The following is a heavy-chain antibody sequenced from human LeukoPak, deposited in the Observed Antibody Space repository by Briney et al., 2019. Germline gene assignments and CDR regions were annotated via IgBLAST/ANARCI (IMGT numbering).Heavy chain of an antibody. D-gene: IGHD6-6*01. CDR1: GGTFSSYA. Sequence: SVKVSCKASGGTFSSYAISWVRQAPGQGLEWMGGIIPIFGTANYAQKFQGRVTITADESTSTAYMELSSLRSEDAAVYYCARRYTDSSEGFDYWGQGTLVTVSS. J-gene: IGHJ4*02. V-gene: IGHV1-69*01. CDR3: ARRYTDSSEGFDY. CDR2: IIPIFGTA.